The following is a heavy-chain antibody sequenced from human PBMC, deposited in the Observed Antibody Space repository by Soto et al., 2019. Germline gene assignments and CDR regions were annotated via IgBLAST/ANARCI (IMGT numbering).Heavy chain of an antibody. CDR3: ARGGITMVRGVKFDY. Sequence: PSETLSLTCAVYGGSFSGYYWSWIRQPPGKGLEWIGEINHSGSTNYNPSLKSRVTISVDTSKNQFSLKLSSVTAADTAVYYCARGGITMVRGVKFDYWGQGTLVTVSS. J-gene: IGHJ4*02. CDR2: INHSGST. D-gene: IGHD3-10*01. CDR1: GGSFSGYY. V-gene: IGHV4-34*01.